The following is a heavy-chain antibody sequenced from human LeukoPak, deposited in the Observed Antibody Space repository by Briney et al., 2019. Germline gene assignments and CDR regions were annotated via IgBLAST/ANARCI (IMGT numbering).Heavy chain of an antibody. CDR1: GFTFSSYA. D-gene: IGHD3-22*01. Sequence: GGSLRLSCVASGFTFSSYAMACVRQAPGKGLEWVSSVSGSGSGTYYADSVKGRFTISRDNSKNTVYLQMNSLRADDTAVYYCAKDHPFDYYYATSGYFLYWGQGTLVTVSS. CDR2: VSGSGSGT. CDR3: AKDHPFDYYYATSGYFLY. J-gene: IGHJ4*02. V-gene: IGHV3-23*01.